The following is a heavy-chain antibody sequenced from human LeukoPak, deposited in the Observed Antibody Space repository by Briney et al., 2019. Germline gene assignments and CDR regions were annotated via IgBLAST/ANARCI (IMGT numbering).Heavy chain of an antibody. D-gene: IGHD1-1*01. J-gene: IGHJ5*02. V-gene: IGHV3-48*03. Sequence: GGSLSLSCAASGFTFSSYEMNWVRQAPGKGLEWVSYISSSGSTIYYADSVKGRFTISRDNAKNSLYLQMNSLRAEDTAVYYCARVNVFSWFDPWGQGTLVTVSS. CDR2: ISSSGSTI. CDR1: GFTFSSYE. CDR3: ARVNVFSWFDP.